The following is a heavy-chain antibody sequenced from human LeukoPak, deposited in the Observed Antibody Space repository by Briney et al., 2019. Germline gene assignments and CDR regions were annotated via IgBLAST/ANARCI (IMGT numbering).Heavy chain of an antibody. J-gene: IGHJ6*04. D-gene: IGHD2-2*01. CDR3: AKARGLYCSSTSCYDCDV. CDR2: INPNSGGT. CDR1: GYTFTAYY. V-gene: IGHV1-2*02. Sequence: ASVKVSRKASGYTFTAYYIHWVRQAPGQGLEWMGWINPNSGGTNYAQKFQGRVTLTRDTSITTAYMELSRLRSDDTAVYYCAKARGLYCSSTSCYDCDVWGKGTTVTVSS.